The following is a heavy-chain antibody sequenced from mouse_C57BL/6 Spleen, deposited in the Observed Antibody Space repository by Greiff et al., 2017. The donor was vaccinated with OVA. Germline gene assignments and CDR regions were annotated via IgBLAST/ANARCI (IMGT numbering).Heavy chain of an antibody. J-gene: IGHJ2*01. D-gene: IGHD3-3*01. CDR3: ARGTGYFDY. CDR2: ISGGGGNT. CDR1: GFTFSSYT. Sequence: EVMLVESGGGLVKPGGSLKLSCAASGFTFSSYTMSWVRQTPEKRLEWVATISGGGGNTYYPDSVKGRCTISRDNAKNTLYLQMSSLRSEDTALYYCARGTGYFDYWGQGTTLTVSS. V-gene: IGHV5-9*01.